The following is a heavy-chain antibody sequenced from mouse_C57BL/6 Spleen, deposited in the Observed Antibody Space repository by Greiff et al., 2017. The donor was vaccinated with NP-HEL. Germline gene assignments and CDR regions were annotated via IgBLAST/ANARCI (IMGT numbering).Heavy chain of an antibody. CDR1: GFSLTSYG. V-gene: IGHV2-5*01. CDR3: AKTGNYEKGAMDY. D-gene: IGHD2-1*01. Sequence: VKLQESGPGLVQPSQSLSITCTVSGFSLTSYGVHWVRQSPGKGLEWLGVIWRGGSTDYNAAFMSRLSITKDNSKSQVFFKMNSLQADDTAIYYCAKTGNYEKGAMDYWGQGTSVTVSS. J-gene: IGHJ4*01. CDR2: IWRGGST.